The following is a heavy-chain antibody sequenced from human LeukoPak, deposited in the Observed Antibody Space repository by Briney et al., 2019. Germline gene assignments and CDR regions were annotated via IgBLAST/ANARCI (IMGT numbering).Heavy chain of an antibody. CDR3: TTDSFDYGSGSSPLDY. CDR2: IKSKTDGGTT. J-gene: IGHJ4*02. CDR1: GFTFSNAW. Sequence: GGSLRLSCAASGFTFSNAWMSWVRQAPGKGLEWVGRIKSKTDGGTTDYAAPVKGRFTISRDDSRNTLYLQMNSLKTEDTAVYYCTTDSFDYGSGSSPLDYWGQGTLVTVSS. V-gene: IGHV3-15*01. D-gene: IGHD3-10*01.